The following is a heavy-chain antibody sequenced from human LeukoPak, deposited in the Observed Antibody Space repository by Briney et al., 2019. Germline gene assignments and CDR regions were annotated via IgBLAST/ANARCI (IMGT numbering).Heavy chain of an antibody. CDR2: ISYDGITT. CDR3: AKDRASSWWYFDL. D-gene: IGHD1-26*01. Sequence: GGSLRLSCAASGFSFSTYAMYWVRQAPGKGLECVALISYDGITTYYADSVKGRFTISRDNSKNTLYLQMNSLTTEDTAVYYCAKDRASSWWYFDLWGRGTLVTVSS. V-gene: IGHV3-30-3*02. J-gene: IGHJ2*01. CDR1: GFSFSTYA.